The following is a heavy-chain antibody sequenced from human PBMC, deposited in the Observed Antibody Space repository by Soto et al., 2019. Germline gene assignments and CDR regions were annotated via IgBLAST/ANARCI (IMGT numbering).Heavy chain of an antibody. CDR3: GRCASFYYMDV. CDR1: GGSISSYY. J-gene: IGHJ6*03. V-gene: IGHV4-4*09. CDR2: XXXXXXX. D-gene: IGHD2-8*01. Sequence: SETLSLTCTVSGGSISSYYWSXIRQPPXXGLEWIXXXXXXXXXXXNXXLXXRXXXSVXTTKNQFSLKLSSVTAADPAVYYCGRCASFYYMDVWVNCTPVPLSS.